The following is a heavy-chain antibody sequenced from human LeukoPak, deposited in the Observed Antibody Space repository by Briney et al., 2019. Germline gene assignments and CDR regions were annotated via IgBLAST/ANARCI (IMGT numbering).Heavy chain of an antibody. J-gene: IGHJ4*02. D-gene: IGHD6-19*01. Sequence: SVKVSCKASGGTFSSYATSWVRQAPGQGLEWMGGIIPIFGTANYARKFQGRVTITADESTGTAYMELSSLRSEDTAVYYCARGIAVAGSYYFDYWGQGTLVTVSS. V-gene: IGHV1-69*13. CDR3: ARGIAVAGSYYFDY. CDR2: IIPIFGTA. CDR1: GGTFSSYA.